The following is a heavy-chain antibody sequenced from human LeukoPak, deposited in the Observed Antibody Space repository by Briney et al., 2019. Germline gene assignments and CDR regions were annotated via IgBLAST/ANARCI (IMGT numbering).Heavy chain of an antibody. CDR1: GFTFSSYG. Sequence: GGSLRRSCAASGFTFSSYGMHWVRQAPGKGLEWVAVISYDGSNKYYADSVKGRFTISRDNSKNTLYLQMNSLRAEDTAVYYCAKVNLRGEWLLYYYYYGMDVWGQGTTVTVSS. CDR2: ISYDGSNK. CDR3: AKVNLRGEWLLYYYYYGMDV. V-gene: IGHV3-30*18. D-gene: IGHD3-3*01. J-gene: IGHJ6*02.